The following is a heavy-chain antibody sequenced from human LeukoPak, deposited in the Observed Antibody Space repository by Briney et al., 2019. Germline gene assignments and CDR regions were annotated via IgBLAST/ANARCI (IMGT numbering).Heavy chain of an antibody. Sequence: LTGGSLRLSCAASGFTFSSYAMHWVRQAPGKGLEWVAVISYDGSNKYYADSVKGRFTISRDNSKYTLYLQMNSLRAEDTAVYYCARGRAYYYDSSGYNPIDYWGQGTLVTVSS. D-gene: IGHD3-22*01. CDR2: ISYDGSNK. CDR3: ARGRAYYYDSSGYNPIDY. J-gene: IGHJ4*02. CDR1: GFTFSSYA. V-gene: IGHV3-30-3*01.